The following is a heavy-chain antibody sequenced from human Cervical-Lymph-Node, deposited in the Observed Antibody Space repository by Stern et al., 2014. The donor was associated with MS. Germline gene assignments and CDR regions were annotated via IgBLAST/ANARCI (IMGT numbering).Heavy chain of an antibody. V-gene: IGHV3-30*18. D-gene: IGHD3-10*01. CDR2: ISYDGSDT. J-gene: IGHJ4*02. CDR1: GFTFSSYG. Sequence: MQLVESGGGVVQPGRSLRLTCTVSGFTFSSYGMHWVRQAPGKGLEWVSVISYDGSDTYDAESVKGRFTISRDNTKNTLYLEMRRLRREDTAVYYCVKRGITEVRGVRLGDYWGPGTLVIVSS. CDR3: VKRGITEVRGVRLGDY.